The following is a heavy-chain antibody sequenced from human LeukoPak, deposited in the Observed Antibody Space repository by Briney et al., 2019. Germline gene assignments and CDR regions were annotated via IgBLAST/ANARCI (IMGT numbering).Heavy chain of an antibody. J-gene: IGHJ4*02. CDR3: ARDDYDSSGYYSN. V-gene: IGHV3-21*01. CDR1: GFTFSSYW. D-gene: IGHD3-22*01. Sequence: GGSLRLACAASGFTFSSYWMNWVRQAPGKGLEWVSSISSSSSYIYYADSVKGRFTISRDNAKNSLYLQMNSLRAEDTAVYYCARDDYDSSGYYSNWGQGTLVTVSS. CDR2: ISSSSSYI.